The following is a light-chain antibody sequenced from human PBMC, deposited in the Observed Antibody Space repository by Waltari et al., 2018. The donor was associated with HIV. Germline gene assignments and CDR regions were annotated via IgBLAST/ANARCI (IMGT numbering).Light chain of an antibody. CDR1: QSVTSSL. CDR3: QQYGSSPLT. Sequence: EIVLTQSPGTLSLSPGERATLSCRASQSVTSSLLSWYQQKPGQAPRLLIYGASSRATGIPDRVSGGGSGTDVTLTISRLEPEDFAVYYCQQYGSSPLTFGGGTKVDIK. CDR2: GAS. V-gene: IGKV3-20*01. J-gene: IGKJ4*01.